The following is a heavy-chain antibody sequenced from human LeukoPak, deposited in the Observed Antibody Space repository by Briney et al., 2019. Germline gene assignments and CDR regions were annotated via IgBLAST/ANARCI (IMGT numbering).Heavy chain of an antibody. V-gene: IGHV3-64*01. D-gene: IGHD6-19*01. CDR2: ISSNGGST. CDR3: ARGVLARGSSGWYFDY. J-gene: IGHJ4*02. CDR1: RFTFSSYA. Sequence: GGSLRLSCAASRFTFSSYAMHWVRQAPGKGLEYVSAISSNGGSTYYAKSVKGRFTISRDNSKKTLYLQMGSLRAEDMAVYYCARGVLARGSSGWYFDYWGQGTLVTVSS.